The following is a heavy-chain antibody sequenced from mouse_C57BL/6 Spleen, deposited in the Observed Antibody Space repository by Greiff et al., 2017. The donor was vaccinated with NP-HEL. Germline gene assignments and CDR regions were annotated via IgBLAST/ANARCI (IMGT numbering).Heavy chain of an antibody. CDR2: ISDGGSYT. Sequence: EVQLVESGGGLVKPGGSLKLSCAASGFTFSSYAMSWVRQTPEKRLEWVATISDGGSYTYYPDNVKGRFTISRDNAKNNLYLQMSHLKSEDTAMYYCAREDETGTFFDYWGQGTTLTVSS. CDR3: AREDETGTFFDY. D-gene: IGHD4-1*01. V-gene: IGHV5-4*01. J-gene: IGHJ2*01. CDR1: GFTFSSYA.